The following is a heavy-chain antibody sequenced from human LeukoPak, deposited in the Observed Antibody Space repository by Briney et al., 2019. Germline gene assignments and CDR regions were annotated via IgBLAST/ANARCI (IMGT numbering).Heavy chain of an antibody. J-gene: IGHJ4*02. CDR2: IIPILGIA. V-gene: IGHV1-69*04. CDR3: ARDRGRVTTGFGY. Sequence: SVKVSCKASGGTFSSYAISWVRQAPGQGLEWMGRIIPILGIANYAQKFQGRVTMTRDTSTSTVYMELSSLRSEDTAVYYCARDRGRVTTGFGYWGQGTLVTVSS. CDR1: GGTFSSYA. D-gene: IGHD4-17*01.